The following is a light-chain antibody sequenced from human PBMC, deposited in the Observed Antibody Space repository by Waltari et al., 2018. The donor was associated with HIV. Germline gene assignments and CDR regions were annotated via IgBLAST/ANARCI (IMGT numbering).Light chain of an antibody. CDR1: SSDIGGYNY. CDR3: SSFAPTNKFYVL. V-gene: IGLV2-8*01. J-gene: IGLJ2*01. CDR2: EVT. Sequence: QSTLTQPPSASGSPGQSVTISCTGTSSDIGGYNYVSWYQQHPGKAPKLIMTEVTKRPSGVPDRFSGSKSGNTASLTVSGLQAGDEALYYCSSFAPTNKFYVLFGGGTTLTVL.